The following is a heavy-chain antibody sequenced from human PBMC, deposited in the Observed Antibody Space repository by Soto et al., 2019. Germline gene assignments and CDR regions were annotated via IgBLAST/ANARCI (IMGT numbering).Heavy chain of an antibody. D-gene: IGHD6-13*01. CDR1: GFSFSDNY. Sequence: GGSLRLSCAASGFSFSDNYMSWARQAPGKGLQWVSYISSSGGTVYYADSVKGRFTISRDNAKNSLYLQMNSLRAEDTAVYYCAKYLAAAGTRHLDYRGPGTLVTVSS. CDR2: ISSSGGTV. CDR3: AKYLAAAGTRHLDY. V-gene: IGHV3-11*01. J-gene: IGHJ4*02.